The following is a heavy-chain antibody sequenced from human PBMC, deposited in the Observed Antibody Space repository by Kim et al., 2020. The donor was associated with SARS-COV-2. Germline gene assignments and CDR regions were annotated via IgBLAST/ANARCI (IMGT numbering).Heavy chain of an antibody. CDR1: GGSFSGYY. J-gene: IGHJ4*02. V-gene: IGHV4-34*01. CDR2: INHSGST. CDR3: ARGRRYFDY. Sequence: SETLSLTCAVYGGSFSGYYWSWIRQPPGKGLEWIGEINHSGSTNYNPSLKSRVTISVDTSKNQFSLKLSSVTAADTAVYYCARGRRYFDYWGQGTLVTVSS.